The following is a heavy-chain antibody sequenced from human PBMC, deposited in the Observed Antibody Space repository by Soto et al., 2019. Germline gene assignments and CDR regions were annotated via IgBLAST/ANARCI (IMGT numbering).Heavy chain of an antibody. Sequence: SETLSLTCTVSGGSISSSSYYWGWIRQPPGKGLEWIGSIYYSGSTYYNPSLKSRVTISVETSKNQFSLKLSCVTAADTAVYYCARHSYYDFGSGWNESENNWFDPWGQGTLVTVSS. J-gene: IGHJ5*02. CDR1: GGSISSSSYY. CDR2: IYYSGST. V-gene: IGHV4-39*01. D-gene: IGHD3-3*01. CDR3: ARHSYYDFGSGWNESENNWFDP.